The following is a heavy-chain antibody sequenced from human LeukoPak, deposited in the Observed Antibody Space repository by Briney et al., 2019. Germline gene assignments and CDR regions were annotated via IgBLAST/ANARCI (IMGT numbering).Heavy chain of an antibody. CDR3: ARDVYYDTPPPDAFDI. D-gene: IGHD3-22*01. V-gene: IGHV3-7*01. J-gene: IGHJ3*02. Sequence: GGSLRLSCAASGFTFSSYWMSWVRQAPGKGLEWVANIKQDGSEKYYVDSVKGRFTISRDNAKNSLYLQMNSLRAEDTAVYYCARDVYYDTPPPDAFDIWGQGTMVTVSS. CDR1: GFTFSSYW. CDR2: IKQDGSEK.